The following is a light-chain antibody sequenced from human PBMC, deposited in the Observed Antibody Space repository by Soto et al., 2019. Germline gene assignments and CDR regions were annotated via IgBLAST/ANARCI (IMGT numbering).Light chain of an antibody. CDR2: DAS. V-gene: IGKV1-33*01. J-gene: IGKJ5*01. CDR3: QQYYNVPIT. CDR1: QAIGNS. Sequence: DIQMTQSPSSLSASVGDRVTIPCPASQAIGNSLNWYPQRPGKAPKLLILDASSLDTGVPSRFSGSGSGTDFTFTISSLQSEDIATYYCQQYYNVPITFGQGTRLDIK.